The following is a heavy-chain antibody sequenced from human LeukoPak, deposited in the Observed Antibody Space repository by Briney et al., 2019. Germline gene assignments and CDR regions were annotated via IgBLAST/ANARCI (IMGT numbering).Heavy chain of an antibody. J-gene: IGHJ4*02. CDR2: ISSNGGTT. CDR3: AKDPQYYYNSGGYYFDYFDS. Sequence: GGSLRLSCAASGFTLINYAMSWVRQAPGKGPEWVSGISSNGGTTYYADSVKGRFTVSRDNSKNTLYLQMNSLRAEDTAVYYCAKDPQYYYNSGGYYFDYFDSWGQGALVAVSS. V-gene: IGHV3-23*01. CDR1: GFTLINYA. D-gene: IGHD3-22*01.